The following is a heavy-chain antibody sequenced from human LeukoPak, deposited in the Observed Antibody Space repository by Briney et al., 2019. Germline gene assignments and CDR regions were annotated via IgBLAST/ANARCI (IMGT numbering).Heavy chain of an antibody. J-gene: IGHJ5*02. Sequence: SVKVSCKASGVTFSSYAISWVRQAPGQGLEWMGRIIPIFGTANYAQKFQGRVTITTDESTSTAYMELSSLRSEDTAVYYCARNIAVAGIWFDPWGQGTLVTVSS. CDR3: ARNIAVAGIWFDP. V-gene: IGHV1-69*05. D-gene: IGHD6-19*01. CDR2: IIPIFGTA. CDR1: GVTFSSYA.